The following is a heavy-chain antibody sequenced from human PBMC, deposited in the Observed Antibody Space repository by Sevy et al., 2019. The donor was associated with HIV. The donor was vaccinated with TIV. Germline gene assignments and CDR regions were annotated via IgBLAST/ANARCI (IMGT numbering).Heavy chain of an antibody. CDR2: ISFNGNTQ. CDR3: AREAGYSNNWAPGNY. J-gene: IGHJ4*02. CDR1: GFTFRSHA. D-gene: IGHD5-12*01. Sequence: GGSLRLSCAASGFTFRSHAMHWVRQAPGKGLEWVAVISFNGNTQYYAHSVKGRFTISRDNSKNTLFLQMNSLRSEDTAMYYCAREAGYSNNWAPGNYWGQGTLVTVSS. V-gene: IGHV3-30-3*01.